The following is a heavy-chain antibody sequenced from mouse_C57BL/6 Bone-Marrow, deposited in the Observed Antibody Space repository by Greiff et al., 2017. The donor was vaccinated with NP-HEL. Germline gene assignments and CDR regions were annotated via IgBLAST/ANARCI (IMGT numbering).Heavy chain of an antibody. Sequence: QVQLQQSGAELVRPGTSVKLSCKASGYTFTSYWMHWVKQRPGQGLEWIGVIDPSDSYTNYTQQFKGQATLTVDTSSRTAYMQLSSLTSEDSAVYYCATLGNYWGQGTTLTVSS. CDR1: GYTFTSYW. J-gene: IGHJ2*01. CDR2: IDPSDSYT. V-gene: IGHV1-59*01. CDR3: ATLGNY. D-gene: IGHD4-1*01.